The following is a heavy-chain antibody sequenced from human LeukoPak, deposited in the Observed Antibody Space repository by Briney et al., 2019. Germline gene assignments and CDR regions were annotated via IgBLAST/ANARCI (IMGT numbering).Heavy chain of an antibody. D-gene: IGHD1-26*01. J-gene: IGHJ6*03. CDR1: GGSLSNYY. CDR3: ARATYSEYGSTYAGGHYYMDV. CDR2: ISYSGSA. Sequence: SETLSLTCTVSGGSLSNYYWTWIRQPPGKGLEWIGYISYSGSANYNPSLKSRLTISVGSSKNRFFLNLSSVTAADTAVYYCARATYSEYGSTYAGGHYYMDVWGKGTTVTVSS. V-gene: IGHV4-59*01.